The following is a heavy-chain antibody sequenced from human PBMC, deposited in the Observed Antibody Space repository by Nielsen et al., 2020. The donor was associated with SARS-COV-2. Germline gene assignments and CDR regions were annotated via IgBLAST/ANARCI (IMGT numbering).Heavy chain of an antibody. CDR1: GFTFSSYS. D-gene: IGHD2-2*01. V-gene: IGHV3-21*01. CDR2: ISSSSSYI. J-gene: IGHJ4*02. Sequence: GESLKISCAASGFTFSSYSMNWVRQAPGKGLEWVSSISSSSSYIYYADSVKGRFTISRDNAKNTLYLQMNSLRAEDTAVYYCARDPLGYCSSTSCAWVDYWGQGTLVTVSS. CDR3: ARDPLGYCSSTSCAWVDY.